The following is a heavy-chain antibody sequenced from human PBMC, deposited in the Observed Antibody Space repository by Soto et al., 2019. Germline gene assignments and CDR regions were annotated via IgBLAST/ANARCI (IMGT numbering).Heavy chain of an antibody. D-gene: IGHD6-19*01. Sequence: QVQLQESGPGLVKPSGTLSLTCTVSGGSISRSNWWSWVRQPPGKGLEWIGEIYHSGSTNYNPSLKSRVTISVDKSKNQFSLKLSSVTAADTAVYYCARDRIAVAGSGYYYGMDVWGQGTTVTVSS. CDR3: ARDRIAVAGSGYYYGMDV. CDR2: IYHSGST. V-gene: IGHV4-4*02. CDR1: GGSISRSNW. J-gene: IGHJ6*02.